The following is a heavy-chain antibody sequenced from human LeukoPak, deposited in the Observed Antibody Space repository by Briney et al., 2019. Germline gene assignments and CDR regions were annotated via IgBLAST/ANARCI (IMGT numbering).Heavy chain of an antibody. D-gene: IGHD4-17*01. Sequence: SETLSLTCTVSGGSISSGGYYWSWIRQHPGKGLEWIGYIYYSGSTYYNPSLKSRVTISVDTSKNQFSLKLSSVTVADTAVYYCARCGKDGDYVQNWGQGTLVTVSS. CDR3: ARCGKDGDYVQN. CDR1: GGSISSGGYY. J-gene: IGHJ4*02. CDR2: IYYSGST. V-gene: IGHV4-31*03.